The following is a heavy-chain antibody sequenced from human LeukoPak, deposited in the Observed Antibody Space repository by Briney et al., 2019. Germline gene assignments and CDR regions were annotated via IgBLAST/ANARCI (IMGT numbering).Heavy chain of an antibody. Sequence: GGSLRLSCAASGFTFSSYWMSWVRQAAGKGLEWVANIKPDGSEKYYVDSVKGRFTISRDNAKNSLYLQMNSLRAEDTAVYYCARDSLGDLYFDYWGQGTLVTVSS. CDR3: ARDSLGDLYFDY. CDR1: GFTFSSYW. J-gene: IGHJ4*02. D-gene: IGHD4-17*01. V-gene: IGHV3-7*03. CDR2: IKPDGSEK.